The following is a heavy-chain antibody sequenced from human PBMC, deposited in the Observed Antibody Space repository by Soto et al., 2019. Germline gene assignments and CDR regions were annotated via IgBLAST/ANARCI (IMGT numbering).Heavy chain of an antibody. CDR2: IYYSGST. V-gene: IGHV4-59*01. Sequence: LSLTCAIFVGSISRYYCSGFRQPPCKGLEWIGYIYYSGSTNYNPSLKSRVTISVDTSKNQFSLKLSSVTAADTAVYYCARDKALAAAAGKPYYYYGMDVWGQGTTVTVSS. D-gene: IGHD6-13*01. J-gene: IGHJ6*02. CDR1: VGSISRYY. CDR3: ARDKALAAAAGKPYYYYGMDV.